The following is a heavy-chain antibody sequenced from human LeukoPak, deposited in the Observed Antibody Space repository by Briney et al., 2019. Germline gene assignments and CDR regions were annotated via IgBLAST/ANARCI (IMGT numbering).Heavy chain of an antibody. CDR2: IIPIFGTA. Sequence: SVKVSCKASGGTFSSYAISWVRQAPGQGLEWMGGIIPIFGTANYAQKFQGRVTITADESTSTAYMELSSLRSEDTAVYYCARVGVSDVDIVVVPAASEDYYYYAMDVWGQGTTVTVSS. D-gene: IGHD2-2*01. CDR1: GGTFSSYA. CDR3: ARVGVSDVDIVVVPAASEDYYYYAMDV. V-gene: IGHV1-69*01. J-gene: IGHJ6*02.